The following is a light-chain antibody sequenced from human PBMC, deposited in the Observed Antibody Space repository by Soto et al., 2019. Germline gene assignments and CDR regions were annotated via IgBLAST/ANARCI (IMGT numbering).Light chain of an antibody. J-gene: IGLJ1*01. V-gene: IGLV2-14*01. CDR3: SSYTSSSPYV. CDR1: SSDVGGYNY. Sequence: QSALTQPASVSGSPGQSITIPCTGTSSDVGGYNYVSWYQQHPGKAPKPMIYEVSNRPSGVSNRFSGSKSGNTASLTISGLQAEDEADYYCSSYTSSSPYVFGTGTKVTVL. CDR2: EVS.